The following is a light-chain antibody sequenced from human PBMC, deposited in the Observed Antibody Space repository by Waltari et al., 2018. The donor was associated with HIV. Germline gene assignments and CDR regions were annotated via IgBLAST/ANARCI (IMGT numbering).Light chain of an antibody. V-gene: IGKV3-15*01. Sequence: QSPGTLSLSPGDRATLSCRASQSVSNKFLAWYQQKPGQAPRLLIYGASTRATGIPARFSGSGSGTEFTLTISSLQSEDFAVYYCQQYNNWPRTFGQGTKLEIK. CDR2: GAS. CDR3: QQYNNWPRT. CDR1: QSVSNKF. J-gene: IGKJ2*01.